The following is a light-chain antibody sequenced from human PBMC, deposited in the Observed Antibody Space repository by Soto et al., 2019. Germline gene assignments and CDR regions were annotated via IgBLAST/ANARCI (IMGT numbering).Light chain of an antibody. Sequence: DIQMTQSPSSVSASVGDRVTITCRASERINTYLAWYQQQPGKAPKLLIYAASSLQSGVPSRFSGSASGTEFTLTISNLQPEDFATYYCQQANSPPLTFGGGTKVEIK. CDR2: AAS. J-gene: IGKJ4*01. CDR1: ERINTY. CDR3: QQANSPPLT. V-gene: IGKV1-12*01.